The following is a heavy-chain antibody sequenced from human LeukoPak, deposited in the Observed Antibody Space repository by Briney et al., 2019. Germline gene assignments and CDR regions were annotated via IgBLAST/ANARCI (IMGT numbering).Heavy chain of an antibody. CDR1: GGTFSSYA. Sequence: ASVKVSCKASGGTFSSYAISWVRQAPGQGLEWMGGIIPIFGTANYAQKFQGRVTITRDTSASTAYMELSSLRSEDTAVYYCARRAHSNSWYYFDYWGQGTLVTVSS. J-gene: IGHJ4*02. CDR3: ARRAHSNSWYYFDY. D-gene: IGHD6-13*01. V-gene: IGHV1-69*05. CDR2: IIPIFGTA.